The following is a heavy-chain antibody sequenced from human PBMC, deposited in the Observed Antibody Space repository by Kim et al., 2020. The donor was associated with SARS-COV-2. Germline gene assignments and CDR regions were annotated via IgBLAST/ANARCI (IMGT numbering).Heavy chain of an antibody. Sequence: GGSLRLSCAASGFTFSSYAMHWVRQAPGKGLEWVAVISYDGSNKYYADSVKGRFTISRDNSKNTLYLQMNSLRAEDTAVYYCARGIVGATRGWFDPWGQG. V-gene: IGHV3-30*04. CDR3: ARGIVGATRGWFDP. D-gene: IGHD1-26*01. J-gene: IGHJ5*02. CDR1: GFTFSSYA. CDR2: ISYDGSNK.